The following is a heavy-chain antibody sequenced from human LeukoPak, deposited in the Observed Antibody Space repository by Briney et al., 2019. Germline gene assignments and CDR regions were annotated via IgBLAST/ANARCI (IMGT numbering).Heavy chain of an antibody. J-gene: IGHJ4*02. CDR3: AKDVSEGYDFGGY. CDR1: GFTFSSYG. V-gene: IGHV3-30*18. Sequence: GGSLRLSCAASGFTFSSYGMHWVRQAPGKGLEWVAVISYDGSNKYYADSVKGRFTISRDNSKNTLYLQMNSLRAEDTAVYYCAKDVSEGYDFGGYWGQGTLVTVSS. CDR2: ISYDGSNK. D-gene: IGHD5-12*01.